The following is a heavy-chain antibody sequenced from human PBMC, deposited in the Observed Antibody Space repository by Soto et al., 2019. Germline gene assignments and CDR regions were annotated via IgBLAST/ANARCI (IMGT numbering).Heavy chain of an antibody. D-gene: IGHD3-10*01. CDR3: ARDRGGYYYGSGSYYKAPFLYGVDV. V-gene: IGHV4-59*01. CDR1: GGSISSYY. CDR2: IYYSGST. J-gene: IGHJ6*02. Sequence: PSETLSLNCTVSGGSISSYYLCWFRQPPGKGLEWFGCIYYSGSTNYTHSLKSRVTISVDTSKIQFSLKLSSVIAADTAVYYCARDRGGYYYGSGSYYKAPFLYGVDVWGQGTTVT.